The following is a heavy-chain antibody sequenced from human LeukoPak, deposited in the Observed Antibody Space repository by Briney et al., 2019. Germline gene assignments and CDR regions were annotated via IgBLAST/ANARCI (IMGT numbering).Heavy chain of an antibody. CDR1: GYTLTELS. CDR3: ATGTYSSSWSYYDYYMEV. CDR2: FDPEDGET. V-gene: IGHV1-24*01. Sequence: ASVTVSCKVSGYTLTELSMHWVRQGPGKGLGWVGGFDPEDGETIYAQKFHGRVTMTEDTSTDTAYMELSSPRSEDTAVYYCATGTYSSSWSYYDYYMEVWGKGTTVTVSS. J-gene: IGHJ6*03. D-gene: IGHD6-13*01.